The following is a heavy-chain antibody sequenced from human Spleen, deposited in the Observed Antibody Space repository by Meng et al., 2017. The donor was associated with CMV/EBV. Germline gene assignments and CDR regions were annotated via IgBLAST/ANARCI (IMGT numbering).Heavy chain of an antibody. CDR2: IYSAGST. CDR3: ARVVGLHFDY. Sequence: LRLSCAASGFSVSSKYMSWVRQAPGKGLEWVSVIYSAGSTYYADSVKGRFTISRDNSRNTLYFQMNSLRAEDTAVYYCARVVGLHFDYWGQGTLVTVSS. D-gene: IGHD2-15*01. CDR1: GFSVSSKY. V-gene: IGHV3-53*01. J-gene: IGHJ4*02.